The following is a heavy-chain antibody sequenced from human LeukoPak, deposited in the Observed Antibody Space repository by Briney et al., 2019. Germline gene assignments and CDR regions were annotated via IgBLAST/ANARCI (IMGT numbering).Heavy chain of an antibody. D-gene: IGHD2-15*01. J-gene: IGHJ3*02. CDR2: ISYDGSNK. V-gene: IGHV3-30*18. CDR3: AKLLGYCSGGSCYPSAFDI. CDR1: GFTFSSYG. Sequence: GGSLRLSCAASGFTFSSYGMRWVRQAPGKGLEWVSVISYDGSNKYYADSVKGRFTISRDNSKNTLYLQMNSLRAEDTAVYYCAKLLGYCSGGSCYPSAFDIWGQGTMVTVSS.